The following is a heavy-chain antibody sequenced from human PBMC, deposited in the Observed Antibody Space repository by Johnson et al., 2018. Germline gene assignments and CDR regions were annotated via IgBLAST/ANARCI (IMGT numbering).Heavy chain of an antibody. Sequence: VQLQESGGGLVQPGGSXRLSCAASGFNFRSYWMHWVRQAPGKGLLWVSRINTDGSSTSHADSVKGRFTISRDNAKNTLYLQMNGLRAEDTAVYYCARVRGYSSNWGDAFDIWGQGTMVTVSS. CDR3: ARVRGYSSNWGDAFDI. J-gene: IGHJ3*02. D-gene: IGHD6-13*01. CDR2: INTDGSST. V-gene: IGHV3-74*01. CDR1: GFNFRSYW.